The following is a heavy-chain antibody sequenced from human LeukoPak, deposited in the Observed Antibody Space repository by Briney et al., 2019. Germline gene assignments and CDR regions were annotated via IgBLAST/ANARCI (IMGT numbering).Heavy chain of an antibody. V-gene: IGHV3-30*18. J-gene: IGHJ4*02. Sequence: PGGSLRLSCAASGFTFSSYGMHWVRQAPGKGLEWVAVISSDGSSKYYADSVKGRFTISRDNSKNTLYLQMNSLRTEDTAVYYCAKENYYDSSGYIDYWGQGTLVTVSS. D-gene: IGHD3-22*01. CDR1: GFTFSSYG. CDR3: AKENYYDSSGYIDY. CDR2: ISSDGSSK.